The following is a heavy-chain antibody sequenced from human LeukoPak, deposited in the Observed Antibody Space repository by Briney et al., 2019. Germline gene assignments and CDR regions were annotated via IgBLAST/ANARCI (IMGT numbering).Heavy chain of an antibody. Sequence: GGSLRLSCAASGFTFSSYEMNWVRQAPGKGLEWVSTISSSGDSTYYTDSVKGRFTISRDNSKNTLYLQMNTLRAEDTALYYCAHDYGDYPYYFDYWGQGTLVTVSS. CDR2: ISSSGDST. V-gene: IGHV3-23*01. CDR1: GFTFSSYE. CDR3: AHDYGDYPYYFDY. D-gene: IGHD4-17*01. J-gene: IGHJ4*02.